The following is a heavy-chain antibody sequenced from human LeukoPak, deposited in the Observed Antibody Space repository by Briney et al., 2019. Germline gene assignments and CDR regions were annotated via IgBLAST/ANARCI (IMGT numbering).Heavy chain of an antibody. D-gene: IGHD4-17*01. CDR1: GDSVSSNSAA. Sequence: LSQTLSLTCAISGDSVSSNSAAWNWIRQSPSRGLEWLRRTYYRSNWFNDFALSVKSRITINPDTSKNQFSLPLNSVTPQDTAVYYCAKNYGDSNWFDPWGQGTLVTVSS. J-gene: IGHJ5*02. V-gene: IGHV6-1*01. CDR3: AKNYGDSNWFDP. CDR2: TYYRSNWFN.